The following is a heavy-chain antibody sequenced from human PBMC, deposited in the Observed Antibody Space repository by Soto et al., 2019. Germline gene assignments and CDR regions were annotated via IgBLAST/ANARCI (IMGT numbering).Heavy chain of an antibody. D-gene: IGHD3-22*01. CDR1: GYTFTNYG. V-gene: IGHV1-18*01. CDR3: ARDVGHYYDGSGYKIYFDY. CDR2: LSAHNGNT. Sequence: QVQLVQSGAEVKKPGASVKVSCKVSGYTFTNYGISWVRQTPGQGLEWMGWLSAHNGNTNYAQKLQGRVTMTTDTSTSTAYMELRSLRSDDTAVYYCARDVGHYYDGSGYKIYFDYWGQGTLVTISS. J-gene: IGHJ4*02.